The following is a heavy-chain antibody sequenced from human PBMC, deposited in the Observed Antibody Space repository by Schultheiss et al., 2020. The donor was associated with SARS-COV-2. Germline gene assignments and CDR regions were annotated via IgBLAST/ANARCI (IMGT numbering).Heavy chain of an antibody. CDR1: GFTFSSYS. Sequence: GGSLRLSCAASGFTFSSYSMNWVRQAPGKGLEWVSSISSSSSYIYYADSVKGRFTISRDNAKNSLYLQINSLRAEDTAVYYCARGNRLDYYYYGMDVWGQGTTVTVSS. V-gene: IGHV3-21*01. CDR3: ARGNRLDYYYYGMDV. D-gene: IGHD6-19*01. J-gene: IGHJ6*02. CDR2: ISSSSSYI.